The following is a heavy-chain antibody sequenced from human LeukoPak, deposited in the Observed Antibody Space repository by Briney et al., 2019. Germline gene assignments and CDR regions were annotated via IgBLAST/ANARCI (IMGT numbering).Heavy chain of an antibody. CDR2: IYCSGST. CDR3: ARDLGYYDSSGYHPRASDI. D-gene: IGHD3-22*01. Sequence: SETLSLTCTVSVGSISSYYWNWIRQPPGKGLEWIGYIYCSGSTNYNPSLKSRVTISVDTSKNQFSLKLSSVTAADTAVYYCARDLGYYDSSGYHPRASDIWGQGTMVTVSS. CDR1: VGSISSYY. J-gene: IGHJ3*02. V-gene: IGHV4-59*01.